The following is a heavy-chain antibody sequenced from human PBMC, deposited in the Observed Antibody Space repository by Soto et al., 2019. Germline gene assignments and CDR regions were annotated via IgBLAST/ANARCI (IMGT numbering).Heavy chain of an antibody. Sequence: QEELVQSGAEVKKPGSSVNVSCRTSEGTFASYSITWLRQAPGQRLEWMGEIIPRMRTGNYAQKFQDRVTITGDRSTSTVYMALSSLRSDDTAVYYCARDPVDLFGYLDVWGQGTPVTVSS. J-gene: IGHJ6*02. CDR3: ARDPVDLFGYLDV. V-gene: IGHV1-69*06. CDR2: IIPRMRTG. CDR1: EGTFASYS. D-gene: IGHD2-21*01.